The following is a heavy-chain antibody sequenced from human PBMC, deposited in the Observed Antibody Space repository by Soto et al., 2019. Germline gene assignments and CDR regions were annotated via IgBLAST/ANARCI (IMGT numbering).Heavy chain of an antibody. D-gene: IGHD3-9*01. CDR3: AKDPDVHGRYFDWLLRPFDP. CDR1: GFTFSSYG. V-gene: IGHV3-30*18. J-gene: IGHJ5*02. Sequence: GGSLRLSCAASGFTFSSYGMHWVRQAPGKGLEWVAVISYDGSNKYYADSVKGRFTISRDNSKNTLYLQMNSLRAEDTAVYYCAKDPDVHGRYFDWLLRPFDPWGQGTLVP. CDR2: ISYDGSNK.